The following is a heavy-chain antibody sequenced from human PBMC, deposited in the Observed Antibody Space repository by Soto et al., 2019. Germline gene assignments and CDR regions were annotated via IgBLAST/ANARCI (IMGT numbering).Heavy chain of an antibody. J-gene: IGHJ4*02. Sequence: QVQLVQSGAEVKKPRSSVKVSCKASGVTFSSETISWVRQAPGQGLERVGGIIPLFGTANYAQKFQGRVTITADESTSTLYRELSRLRSDDTAVYYCATELGENPASPFDSWGQGTLVTVSS. D-gene: IGHD3-16*01. CDR3: ATELGENPASPFDS. CDR1: GVTFSSET. CDR2: IIPLFGTA. V-gene: IGHV1-69*01.